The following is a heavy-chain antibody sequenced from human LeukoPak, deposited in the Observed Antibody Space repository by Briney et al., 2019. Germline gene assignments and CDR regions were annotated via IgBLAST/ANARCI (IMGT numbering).Heavy chain of an antibody. V-gene: IGHV3-23*01. J-gene: IGHJ4*02. CDR1: RFTFSSYG. CDR2: ITGSGDNS. CDR3: AKRGTRSSGSCIDY. D-gene: IGHD2-15*01. Sequence: PGGSLRLSCAASRFTFSSYGMTWVRQAPGKGLEWVSAITGSGDNSYYADSVKGRFSISRDNSKNTLYLQMNSLRAEDTAVYYCAKRGTRSSGSCIDYWGQGTLVTVSS.